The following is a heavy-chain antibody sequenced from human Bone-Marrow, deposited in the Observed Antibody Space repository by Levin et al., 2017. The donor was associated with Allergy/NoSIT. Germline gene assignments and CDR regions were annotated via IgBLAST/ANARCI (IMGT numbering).Heavy chain of an antibody. J-gene: IGHJ5*02. D-gene: IGHD6-6*01. CDR2: ISYDGSNK. CDR3: ARVSGAYSSSSENWFDP. CDR1: GFTFSSYA. V-gene: IGHV3-30-3*01. Sequence: SCAASGFTFSSYALHWVRQAPGKGLEWVAVISYDGSNKYYADSVKGRFTISRDNSKNTLYLQMNSLTTEDTAVYYCARVSGAYSSSSENWFDPWGQGTLVTVSS.